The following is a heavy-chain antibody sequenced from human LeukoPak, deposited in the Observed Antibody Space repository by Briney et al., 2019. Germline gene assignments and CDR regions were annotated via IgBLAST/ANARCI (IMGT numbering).Heavy chain of an antibody. D-gene: IGHD1-26*01. CDR1: GFTFSSYS. CDR2: ISSSSSYI. V-gene: IGHV3-21*01. J-gene: IGHJ4*02. Sequence: GGSLRLSCAASGFTFSSYSMNWVRQAPGKGLEWVSSISSSSSYIYYADSVKGRFIISRDNAKNSLYLQMNSLRAEDTAVYYCARDPSGSYSYWGQGTLVTVSS. CDR3: ARDPSGSYSY.